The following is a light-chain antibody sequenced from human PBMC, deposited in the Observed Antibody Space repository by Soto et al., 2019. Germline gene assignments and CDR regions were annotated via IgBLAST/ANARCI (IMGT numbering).Light chain of an antibody. V-gene: IGLV2-14*01. CDR3: SSYTSSYVV. J-gene: IGLJ2*01. CDR1: SSDVGGYNY. CDR2: DVS. Sequence: QSALTQPASVSGSPGQSITISCTGTSSDVGGYNYVSWYQQHPGKAPKLMIYDVSNRPSGVSNRFSGSKSGNTASLTISGLQAEDEADYYCSSYTSSYVVFGGGIKVTVL.